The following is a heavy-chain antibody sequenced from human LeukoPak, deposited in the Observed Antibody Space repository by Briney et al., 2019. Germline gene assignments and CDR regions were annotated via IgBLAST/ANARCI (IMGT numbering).Heavy chain of an antibody. D-gene: IGHD6-13*01. Sequence: SETLSLTCTVSGYSISSGYYWSWIRQPPGKGLEWIGEINHGGSTNYNPSLKSRVTISVDTSKNQFSLKLSSVTAADTAVYYCARGDSSSSYFDYWGQGTLVTVSS. V-gene: IGHV4-38-2*02. CDR2: INHGGST. J-gene: IGHJ4*02. CDR1: GYSISSGYY. CDR3: ARGDSSSSYFDY.